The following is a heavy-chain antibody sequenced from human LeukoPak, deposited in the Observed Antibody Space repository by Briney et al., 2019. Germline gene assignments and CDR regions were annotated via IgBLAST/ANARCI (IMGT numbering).Heavy chain of an antibody. CDR1: GGSISSNSYY. Sequence: SESLSLTCTVSGGSISSNSYYWGWIRQPPGKGLEWIGNIYYSGTTYYNASLKSRVTISVDTSKNQFSLKLTSVTAADTAVYYCAREGLDYGGTLNWFDPWGQGTLVTVSS. CDR2: IYYSGTT. V-gene: IGHV4-39*07. CDR3: AREGLDYGGTLNWFDP. D-gene: IGHD4-23*01. J-gene: IGHJ5*02.